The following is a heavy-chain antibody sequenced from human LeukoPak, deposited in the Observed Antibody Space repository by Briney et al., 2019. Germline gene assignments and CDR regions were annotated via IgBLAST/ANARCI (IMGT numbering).Heavy chain of an antibody. CDR1: GGSISSYY. J-gene: IGHJ4*02. CDR2: IYYSGST. V-gene: IGHV4-59*08. D-gene: IGHD2-2*02. Sequence: SETLSLTCTVSGGSISSYYWSWIRQPPGKGLEWIGYIYYSGSTNYNPSLKSRVTISVDASKNQFSLKLSSVTAADTAVYYCARGVVVPAAIRAQFFDYWGQGTLVTVSS. CDR3: ARGVVVPAAIRAQFFDY.